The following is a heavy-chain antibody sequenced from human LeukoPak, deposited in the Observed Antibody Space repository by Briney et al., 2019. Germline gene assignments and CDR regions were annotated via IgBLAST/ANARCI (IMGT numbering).Heavy chain of an antibody. Sequence: GGSLRLSCAASGFTFSSYEMNWVRQAPGKGLEWVSSISSSSSYIYYADSVKGRFTISRDNAKNSLYLQMNSLRAEDTAVYYCARKNSSSGGEYFDYWGQGTLVTVSS. CDR2: ISSSSSYI. CDR1: GFTFSSYE. V-gene: IGHV3-21*01. CDR3: ARKNSSSGGEYFDY. J-gene: IGHJ4*02. D-gene: IGHD6-19*01.